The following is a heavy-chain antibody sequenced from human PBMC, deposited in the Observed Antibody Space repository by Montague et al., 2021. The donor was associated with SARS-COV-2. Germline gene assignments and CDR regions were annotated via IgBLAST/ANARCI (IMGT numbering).Heavy chain of an antibody. J-gene: IGHJ6*02. D-gene: IGHD4-17*01. CDR1: VDSIRSETTY. CDR2: IYGGGRE. Sequence: SETLSLTCGVYVDSIRSETTYKNWFQKPEGKALQWVGCIYGGGRESYNPSLKSRVIISLDTSKNEVSLKMSSVTAADSARYFCARENRGGDGPGYYFYFGMDVWGRGTTVTVSS. V-gene: IGHV4-61*01. CDR3: ARENRGGDGPGYYFYFGMDV.